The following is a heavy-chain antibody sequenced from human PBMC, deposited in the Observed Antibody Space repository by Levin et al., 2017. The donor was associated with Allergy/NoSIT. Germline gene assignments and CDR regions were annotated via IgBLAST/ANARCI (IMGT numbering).Heavy chain of an antibody. V-gene: IGHV3-48*03. J-gene: IGHJ4*02. CDR3: ARVRDYYGSGSYLGAY. D-gene: IGHD3-10*01. CDR1: GFTFSSYE. CDR2: ISSSGSTI. Sequence: SCAASGFTFSSYEMNWVRQAPGKGLEWVSYISSSGSTIYYADSVKGRFTISRDNAKNSLYLQMNSLRAEDTAVYYCARVRDYYGSGSYLGAYWGQGTLVTVSS.